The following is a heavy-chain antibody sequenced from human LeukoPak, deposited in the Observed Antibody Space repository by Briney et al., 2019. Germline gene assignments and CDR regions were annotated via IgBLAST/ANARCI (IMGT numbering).Heavy chain of an antibody. V-gene: IGHV4-59*12. D-gene: IGHD6-13*01. CDR3: ARGVAAAGTYYYYMDV. Sequence: SETLSLTCTVSGDSMRSFYWSWIRQSPGKGLEWIGFYYSGRTNYNPSLKSRPTISIDTSKNQFSLKLSSVTAADTAVYYCARGVAAAGTYYYYMDVWGKGTTVTVSS. J-gene: IGHJ6*03. CDR2: YYSGRT. CDR1: GDSMRSFY.